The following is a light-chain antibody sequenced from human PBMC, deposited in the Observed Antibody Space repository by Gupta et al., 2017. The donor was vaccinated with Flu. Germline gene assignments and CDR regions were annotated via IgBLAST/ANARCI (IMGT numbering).Light chain of an antibody. CDR1: GGGIANNY. CDR2: EDI. J-gene: IGLJ2*01. CDR3: QTYESDTRI. V-gene: IGLV6-57*01. Sequence: TISCTRGGGGIANNYVQWYQQRPGSSPTLLIFEDIRRPSGVPARFSASIDVSSNSASLTISGLMTADEAVYYCQTYESDTRIFGGGTKLTVL.